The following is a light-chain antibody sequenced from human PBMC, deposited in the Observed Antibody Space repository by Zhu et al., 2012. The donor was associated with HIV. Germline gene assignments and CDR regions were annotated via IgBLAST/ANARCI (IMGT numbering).Light chain of an antibody. CDR3: QQSYSIPHT. V-gene: IGKV1-39*01. Sequence: DIQMTQSPSSLSASVGDRVTITCRASQIISSYLHWYQQKPGKAPKLLIYAASSLQSGVPSRFSGSGSGTDFTLTISSLQPEDFATYYCQQSYSIPHTFGQGTKLEIK. CDR2: AAS. J-gene: IGKJ2*01. CDR1: QIISSY.